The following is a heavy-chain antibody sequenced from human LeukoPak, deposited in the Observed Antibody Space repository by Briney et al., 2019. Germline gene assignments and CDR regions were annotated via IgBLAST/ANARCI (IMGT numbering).Heavy chain of an antibody. D-gene: IGHD3-10*01. J-gene: IGHJ2*01. CDR1: GGSFSGYY. Sequence: RASETLSLTCAVYGGSFSGYYWSWIRQPPGKGLEWIGYISYSGSSNYNPSLKSRVTISVDTSKNQFALNLTSVTAADTAEYYCARDSPMIRGLIGYFDLWGRGTLVTVSS. CDR3: ARDSPMIRGLIGYFDL. CDR2: ISYSGSS. V-gene: IGHV4-59*01.